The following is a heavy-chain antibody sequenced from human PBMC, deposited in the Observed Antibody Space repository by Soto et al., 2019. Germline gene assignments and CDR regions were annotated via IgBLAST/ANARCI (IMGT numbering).Heavy chain of an antibody. Sequence: QVQLVQSGAEVKKPGASVKVSCKASGYTFTSYYIHLVRQAPGQGLEWMGAINPVSYAQQFQGRVNMTRDASTSTLYMELSSLRLDDTAVYYCARDRGRAAAEEYYYYCMDAWGQGTTVTVSS. D-gene: IGHD6-13*01. CDR2: INPV. CDR3: ARDRGRAAAEEYYYYCMDA. J-gene: IGHJ6*02. V-gene: IGHV1-46*01. CDR1: GYTFTSYY.